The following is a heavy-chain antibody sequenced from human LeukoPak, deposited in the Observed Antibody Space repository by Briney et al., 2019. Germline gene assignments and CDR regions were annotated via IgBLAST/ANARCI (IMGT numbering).Heavy chain of an antibody. Sequence: SETLSLACAVYGGSFSGYYWSWIRQPPGKGLEWIAEINHSGSTNYNPSLKSRVTISVDTSKNQFSPKLSSVTAADTAVYYCARRDDYWGQGTLVTVSS. CDR1: GGSFSGYY. CDR2: INHSGST. V-gene: IGHV4-34*01. CDR3: ARRDDY. J-gene: IGHJ4*02.